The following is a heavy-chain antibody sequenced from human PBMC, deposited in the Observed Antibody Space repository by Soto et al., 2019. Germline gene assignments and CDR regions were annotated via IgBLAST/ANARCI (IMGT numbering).Heavy chain of an antibody. Sequence: ASVKVSCKASGYTFTGYYMHWVRQAPGQGLEWMEWINPNSGGTNYAQKFQGRVTMTRDTSISTAYMEPSRLRSDDTAVYYCARALRYYDSSGDDAFDIWGQGTMVTVSS. J-gene: IGHJ3*02. CDR2: INPNSGGT. D-gene: IGHD3-22*01. CDR3: ARALRYYDSSGDDAFDI. V-gene: IGHV1-2*02. CDR1: GYTFTGYY.